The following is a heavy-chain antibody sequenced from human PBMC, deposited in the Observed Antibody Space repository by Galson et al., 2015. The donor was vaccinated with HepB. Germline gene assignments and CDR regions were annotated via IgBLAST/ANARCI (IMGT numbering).Heavy chain of an antibody. D-gene: IGHD5-12*01. Sequence: SLRLSCAASGFTFSSYSMNWVRQAPGKGLEWVSSISSSSSYIYYADSVKGRFTISRDNAKNSLYLQMNSLRAEDTAVYYCARDVGYDNYYYGMDVWGQGTTVTVSS. CDR2: ISSSSSYI. V-gene: IGHV3-21*01. CDR1: GFTFSSYS. CDR3: ARDVGYDNYYYGMDV. J-gene: IGHJ6*02.